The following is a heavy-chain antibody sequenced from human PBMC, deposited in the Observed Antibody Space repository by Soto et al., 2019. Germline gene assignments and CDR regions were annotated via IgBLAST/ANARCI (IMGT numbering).Heavy chain of an antibody. CDR2: ISYDGSNK. CDR3: ARQRWLQLVYFDY. D-gene: IGHD5-12*01. Sequence: GGSLRLSCAASGFTFSSYAMHWVRQAPGKGLEWVAVISYDGSNKYYADSVKGRFTISRDNSKNTLYLQMNSLRAEDTAVYYCARQRWLQLVYFDYWGQGTLVTVSS. J-gene: IGHJ4*02. V-gene: IGHV3-30-3*01. CDR1: GFTFSSYA.